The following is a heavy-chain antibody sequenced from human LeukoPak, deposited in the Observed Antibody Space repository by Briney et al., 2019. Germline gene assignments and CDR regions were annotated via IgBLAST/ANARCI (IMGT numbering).Heavy chain of an antibody. D-gene: IGHD2-15*01. CDR3: ARGAIVVAQRSPNRAEYFQH. CDR1: GGSFSGYY. V-gene: IGHV4-34*01. Sequence: SETLSLTCAVYGGSFSGYYWSWIRQPPGKRLEWIEEINHSGSTNYNPSLKSRVTISVDTSKNQFSLKLSSVTAADTAVYYCARGAIVVAQRSPNRAEYFQHWGQGTLVTVSS. J-gene: IGHJ1*01. CDR2: INHSGST.